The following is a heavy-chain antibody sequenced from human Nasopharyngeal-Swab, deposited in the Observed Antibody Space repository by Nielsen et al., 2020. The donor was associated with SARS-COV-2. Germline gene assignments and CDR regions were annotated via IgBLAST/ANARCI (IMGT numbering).Heavy chain of an antibody. CDR3: AKTPPAYDILTGYYLPFDY. V-gene: IGHV3-23*01. CDR2: ISGSGGST. J-gene: IGHJ4*02. D-gene: IGHD3-9*01. CDR1: GFTFSSYA. Sequence: GESLKISCAASGFTFSSYAMSWVRQAPGKGLDWVSAISGSGGSTYYADSVKGRFTISRDNSKNTLYLQMNSLRAEDTAVYYCAKTPPAYDILTGYYLPFDYWGQGTLVTVSS.